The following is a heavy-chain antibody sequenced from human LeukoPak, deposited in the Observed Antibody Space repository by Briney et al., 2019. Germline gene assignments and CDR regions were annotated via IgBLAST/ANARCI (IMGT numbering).Heavy chain of an antibody. CDR3: AKDVRSIFTDYVALDL. CDR2: ITWGSTTK. Sequence: GRSLRLSCVASGFTFDEHAMHWVRQAPGKGLEWVSGITWGSTTKLYADSVKGRFTISRDNAKNSLFLQMNTLRPEDTAFYFCAKDVRSIFTDYVALDLWGRGTLVTVSS. CDR1: GFTFDEHA. V-gene: IGHV3-9*01. D-gene: IGHD3-3*02. J-gene: IGHJ2*01.